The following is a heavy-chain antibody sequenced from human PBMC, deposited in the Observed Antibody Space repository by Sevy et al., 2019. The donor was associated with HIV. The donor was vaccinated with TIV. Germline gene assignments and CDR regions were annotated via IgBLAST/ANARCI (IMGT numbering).Heavy chain of an antibody. CDR3: ARASWFGELGNYLDY. D-gene: IGHD3-10*01. J-gene: IGHJ4*02. V-gene: IGHV4-59*13. CDR2: ISHSGST. CDR1: SGSISGYY. Sequence: SETLSLTCTVSSGSISGYYWSWIRQPPGKGLEWIGYISHSGSTDYNPSLKSRVTISVDTSKNQFSLKLNSVTAADTAVYYCARASWFGELGNYLDYWGQGTLVTVSS.